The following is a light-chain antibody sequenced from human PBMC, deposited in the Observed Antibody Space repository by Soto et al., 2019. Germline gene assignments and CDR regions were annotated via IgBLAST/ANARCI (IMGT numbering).Light chain of an antibody. CDR3: SSYTSSSTLL. Sequence: QSALTQPASVSGSPGQSITISCTGTSSDVGGYNYVSWYQQHPGKAPKLMIYAVSNRPSGVSNRFSGSKSGNMASLTISGLQAEDEADYYCSSYTSSSTLLFGGGTKLTVL. CDR2: AVS. V-gene: IGLV2-14*01. J-gene: IGLJ2*01. CDR1: SSDVGGYNY.